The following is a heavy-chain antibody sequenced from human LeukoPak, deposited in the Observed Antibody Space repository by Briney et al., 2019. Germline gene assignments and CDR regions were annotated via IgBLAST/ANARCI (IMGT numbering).Heavy chain of an antibody. CDR2: IIPMFGTA. J-gene: IGHJ4*02. CDR3: ARLITARPPYYFDC. V-gene: IGHV1-69*06. CDR1: GGTFSSYA. D-gene: IGHD6-6*01. Sequence: SVKVSCKASGGTFSSYAVNWVRQAPGQGLEWMGKIIPMFGTAYYAQEFQGRVTITADKSTSTAYMELSSLRSEDTALYYCARLITARPPYYFDCWGQGTLVTVSS.